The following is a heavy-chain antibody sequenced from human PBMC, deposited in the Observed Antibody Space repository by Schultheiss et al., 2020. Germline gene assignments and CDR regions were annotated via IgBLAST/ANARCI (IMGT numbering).Heavy chain of an antibody. CDR3: ARRVGSGWTRRNWFDP. J-gene: IGHJ5*02. Sequence: SETLSLTCTVSGGSISSSSYYWGWIRQPPGKGLEWIGEINHSGSTNYNPSLKSRVTISVDTSKNQFSLKLSSVTAADTAVYYCARRVGSGWTRRNWFDPWGQGTLVTVSS. CDR1: GGSISSSSYY. V-gene: IGHV4-39*07. CDR2: INHSGST. D-gene: IGHD6-19*01.